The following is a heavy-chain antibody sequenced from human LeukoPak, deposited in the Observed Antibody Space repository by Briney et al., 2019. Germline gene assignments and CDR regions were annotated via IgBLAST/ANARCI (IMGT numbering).Heavy chain of an antibody. CDR2: ISSDGTIK. CDR3: ARDFLEATFLGY. Sequence: GGSLRLSCVASGFTFSSHGIHWVRQAPGKGLEWVAVISSDGTIKYYTDSVKGRFTSSRDNSKNTLYLQMNSLRAEDTAVYYCARDFLEATFLGYWGQGTLVTVSS. D-gene: IGHD3-3*01. J-gene: IGHJ4*02. V-gene: IGHV3-33*08. CDR1: GFTFSSHG.